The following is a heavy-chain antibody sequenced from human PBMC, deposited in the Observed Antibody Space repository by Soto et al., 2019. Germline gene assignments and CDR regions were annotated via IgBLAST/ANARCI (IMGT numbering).Heavy chain of an antibody. CDR2: ISWNSGSI. CDR3: AKDTKVSLEEGDAFDI. Sequence: GGSLRLSCAASGFTFDDYAMHWVRQAPGKGLEWVSGISWNSGSIGYADSVKGRFTISRDNAKNSLYLQMNSLRAEDTALYYCAKDTKVSLEEGDAFDIWGQGTMVTVSS. V-gene: IGHV3-9*01. J-gene: IGHJ3*02. CDR1: GFTFDDYA.